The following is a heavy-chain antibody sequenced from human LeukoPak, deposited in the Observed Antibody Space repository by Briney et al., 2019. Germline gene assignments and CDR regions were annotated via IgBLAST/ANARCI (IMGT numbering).Heavy chain of an antibody. J-gene: IGHJ4*02. CDR1: AFTFSDYY. CDR2: ISRSGSTI. V-gene: IGHV3-11*01. Sequence: GGSLTLSCAASAFTFSDYYMSWIRQAPGKGLEWVSYISRSGSTIYYADSVKGRFTISRDNAKNSLYLQMNSLRAEDTAVYYCARDPVHQGSHGFDYWGQGTLVTVSS. CDR3: ARDPVHQGSHGFDY. D-gene: IGHD1-26*01.